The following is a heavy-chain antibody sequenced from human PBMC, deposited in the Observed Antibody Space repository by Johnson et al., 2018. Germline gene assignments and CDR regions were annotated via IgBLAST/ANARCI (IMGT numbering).Heavy chain of an antibody. J-gene: IGHJ3*02. CDR3: ARNEGDAFDI. V-gene: IGHV3-33*01. CDR1: GFTFSTYG. Sequence: QVQLVQSGGGVVQPGRSLRLSCAASGFTFSTYGMHWVRQAPGKGLEWVAVIWYDGSNKYYVDSVKGRFTISRDNSKTTLYLQMNSLRAEHTAVYYCARNEGDAFDIWGQGTMVPVSS. CDR2: IWYDGSNK.